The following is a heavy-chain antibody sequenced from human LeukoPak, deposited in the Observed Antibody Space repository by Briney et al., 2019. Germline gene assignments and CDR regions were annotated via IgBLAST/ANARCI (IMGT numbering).Heavy chain of an antibody. D-gene: IGHD2-2*01. Sequence: SQTLSLTCAISGDIVSSNSVTWNWIRQSPSRGLEWLGRTYYRSTWYNGYAVSVRGRIAVNPDTSKNQFSLHLNSVTPEDTAVYYCARRLTQYDCFDPWGQGILVTVSS. CDR1: GDIVSSNSVT. V-gene: IGHV6-1*01. CDR3: ARRLTQYDCFDP. J-gene: IGHJ5*02. CDR2: TYYRSTWYN.